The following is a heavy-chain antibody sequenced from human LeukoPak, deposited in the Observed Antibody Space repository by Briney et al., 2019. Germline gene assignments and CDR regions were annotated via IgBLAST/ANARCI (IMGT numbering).Heavy chain of an antibody. J-gene: IGHJ3*02. V-gene: IGHV3-66*02. CDR3: ARGGYSSGWFHAFDI. CDR1: GFTVSSNY. CDR2: IYSGCNT. Sequence: GGSLRLSCAASGFTVSSNYMSWVRQAPGKGLEWVSVIYSGCNTYYTDSVKGRFTISRDNSKNTLYLQMNSLRPEDTAVYYCARGGYSSGWFHAFDIWGQGTMVTVSS. D-gene: IGHD6-19*01.